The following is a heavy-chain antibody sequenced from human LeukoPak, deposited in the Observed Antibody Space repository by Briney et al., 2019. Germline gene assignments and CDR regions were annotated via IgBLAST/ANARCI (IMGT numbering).Heavy chain of an antibody. CDR2: INHSGST. CDR3: ARRGVATILFDY. J-gene: IGHJ4*02. CDR1: GGSFSGYY. Sequence: PSETLSLTCAVYGGSFSGYYWSWIRQPPGKGLEWIGEINHSGSTNYNPSLKSRVTISVDTSKTQFSLKLSSVTAADTAVYYCARRGVATILFDYWGQGTLVTVSS. V-gene: IGHV4-34*01. D-gene: IGHD5-12*01.